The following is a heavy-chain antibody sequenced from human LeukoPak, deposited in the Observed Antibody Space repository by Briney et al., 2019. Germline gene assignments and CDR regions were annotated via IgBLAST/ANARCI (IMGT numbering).Heavy chain of an antibody. V-gene: IGHV3-7*01. CDR2: IKQDGSEK. CDR3: ATRSSYSSGWCAGYFDL. CDR1: GFTFSSYW. D-gene: IGHD6-19*01. Sequence: PGGSLRLSCAASGFTFSSYWMSWVRQAPGKGLEWVANIKQDGSEKYYVDSVKGRFTISRDNAKNSLYLQMNSLRAEDTAVYYCATRSSYSSGWCAGYFDLWGRGTLVTVSS. J-gene: IGHJ2*01.